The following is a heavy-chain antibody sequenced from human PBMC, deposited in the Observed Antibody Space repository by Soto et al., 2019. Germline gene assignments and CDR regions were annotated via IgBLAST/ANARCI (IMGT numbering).Heavy chain of an antibody. V-gene: IGHV1-18*04. CDR1: GYTFTSYG. Sequence: GASVKVSCKASGYTFTSYGISWVRQAPGQGLEWMGWISAYNGNTNYAQKLQGRVTMTTDTSTSTAYMELRSLRSDDTAVYYCARDRRVKTYYGFWSGYPGMDVWGQGTTVTVSS. J-gene: IGHJ6*02. CDR2: ISAYNGNT. CDR3: ARDRRVKTYYGFWSGYPGMDV. D-gene: IGHD3-3*01.